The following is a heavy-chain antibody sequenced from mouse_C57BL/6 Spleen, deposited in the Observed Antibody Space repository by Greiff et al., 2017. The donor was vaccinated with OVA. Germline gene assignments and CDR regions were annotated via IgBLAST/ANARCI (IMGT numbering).Heavy chain of an antibody. J-gene: IGHJ4*01. CDR3: ARSDGYYDAMDY. Sequence: QVQLQQPGAELVKPGASVKLSCKASGYTFTSYWMHWVKQRPGQGLEWIGMIHPNSGSTNYNEKFKSKATLTVDKSSSTAYMQLSGLTSEDSAVYYCARSDGYYDAMDYWGQGTSVTVSS. D-gene: IGHD2-3*01. CDR2: IHPNSGST. CDR1: GYTFTSYW. V-gene: IGHV1-64*01.